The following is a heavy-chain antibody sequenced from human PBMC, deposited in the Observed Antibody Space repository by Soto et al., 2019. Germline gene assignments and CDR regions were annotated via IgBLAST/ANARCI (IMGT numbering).Heavy chain of an antibody. CDR3: ARDDPYYDFWSMAADYYYYGMDV. CDR1: GFTFSSYS. Sequence: GGSLRLSCAASGFTFSSYSMNWFRQAPGKGLEWVSSISSSSSYIYYADSVKGRFTISRDNAKNSLYLQMNSLRAEDTAVYYCARDDPYYDFWSMAADYYYYGMDVWGQGTTVTVSS. D-gene: IGHD3-3*01. CDR2: ISSSSSYI. V-gene: IGHV3-21*01. J-gene: IGHJ6*02.